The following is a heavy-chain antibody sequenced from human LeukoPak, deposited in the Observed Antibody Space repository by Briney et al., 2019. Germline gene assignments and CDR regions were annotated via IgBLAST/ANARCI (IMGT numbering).Heavy chain of an antibody. CDR2: IWYDGSNK. CDR3: ARDRDLVVGATDLDY. D-gene: IGHD1-26*01. CDR1: GFTFSSYG. J-gene: IGHJ4*02. V-gene: IGHV3-33*01. Sequence: GGSLRLSCAASGFTFSSYGMHWVRQAPGKGLEWVAVIWYDGSNKYYADSVKGRFTISRDNSKNTLYLQMNSLRAEDTAVYYCARDRDLVVGATDLDYWGQGTLVTVSS.